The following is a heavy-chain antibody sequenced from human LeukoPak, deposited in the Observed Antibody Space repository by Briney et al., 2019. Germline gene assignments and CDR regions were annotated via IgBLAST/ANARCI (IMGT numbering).Heavy chain of an antibody. CDR1: GFTFTTYW. V-gene: IGHV3-7*04. J-gene: IGHJ3*02. CDR2: IKQDGSEK. Sequence: GGSLRLSCAASGFTFTTYWMSWVRQAPGKGLEWVANIKQDGSEKYYVNSVKGRFTISRENAKNSLYLQMNSLRAEDTAMYYCARVRGGYCSSATCPRAFDIWGQGTMVTVSS. CDR3: ARVRGGYCSSATCPRAFDI. D-gene: IGHD2-2*01.